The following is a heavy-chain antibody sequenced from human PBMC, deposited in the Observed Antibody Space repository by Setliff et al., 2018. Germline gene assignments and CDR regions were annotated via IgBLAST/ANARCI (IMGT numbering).Heavy chain of an antibody. CDR1: GFSISSAYY. J-gene: IGHJ4*02. CDR2: IYHTGST. V-gene: IGHV4-38-2*02. Sequence: SETLSLTCTVSGFSISSAYYWGWIRQPPGKGLEWIGSIYHTGSTYYKSSLESRVTISVDTSKNQFSLKLSSVTAADTAVYYCARESRYYYDNLGTLDYWGQGTLVTVSS. CDR3: ARESRYYYDNLGTLDY. D-gene: IGHD3-22*01.